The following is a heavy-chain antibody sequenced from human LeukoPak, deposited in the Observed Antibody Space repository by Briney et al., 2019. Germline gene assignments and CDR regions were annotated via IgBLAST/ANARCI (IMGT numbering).Heavy chain of an antibody. CDR2: IRNRANSYIT. Sequence: GGSLRLSCAASGFTYSDHHMDWVRQAPGGGLEWVGRIRNRANSYITKYAASVTGRFTISRDDSKNSMFLQMNSLKTEDTAVYYCARLNYYDGSGYYPDYWGQGTLVTVSS. V-gene: IGHV3-72*01. CDR3: ARLNYYDGSGYYPDY. D-gene: IGHD3-22*01. CDR1: GFTYSDHH. J-gene: IGHJ4*02.